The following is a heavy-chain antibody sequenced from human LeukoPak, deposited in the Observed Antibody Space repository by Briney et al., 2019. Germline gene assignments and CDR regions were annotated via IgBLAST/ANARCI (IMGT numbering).Heavy chain of an antibody. Sequence: GGSLRLSCAASGYTFSSYSMNWVRQAPGKGLEWVSYITSSSAIYYADSVKGRFTISRDNAKNSLYLQMNSLRAEDTAVYYCARGLDGDARVVVGYFDYWGQGTLVTVSS. J-gene: IGHJ4*02. CDR2: ITSSSAI. V-gene: IGHV3-48*01. CDR3: ARGLDGDARVVVGYFDY. D-gene: IGHD2-15*01. CDR1: GYTFSSYS.